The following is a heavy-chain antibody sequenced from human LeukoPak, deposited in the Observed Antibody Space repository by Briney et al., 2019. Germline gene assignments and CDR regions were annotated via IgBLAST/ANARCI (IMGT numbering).Heavy chain of an antibody. CDR2: IYSGGST. D-gene: IGHD6-13*01. CDR3: AREPTRIAAAGTN. V-gene: IGHV3-53*01. J-gene: IGHJ4*02. Sequence: PGGSLRLSCAASGFTVSSNYMSWVRQAPGKGLEWVSVIYSGGSTYYADSVKGRFTISRDNSKNTLYLQMNSLRAEDTAVYCCAREPTRIAAAGTNWGQGTLVTVSS. CDR1: GFTVSSNY.